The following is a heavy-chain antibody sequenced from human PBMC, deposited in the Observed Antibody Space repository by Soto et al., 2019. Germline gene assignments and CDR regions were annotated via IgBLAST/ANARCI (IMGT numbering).Heavy chain of an antibody. CDR3: ARDERRDGYRRNWFDP. J-gene: IGHJ5*02. D-gene: IGHD5-12*01. Sequence: QVQLVQSGAEVKKPGSSVKVSCKASGGTFSSYAISWVRQAPGQGLEWMGGIIPIFSRSNYAQKFQGRVTTTADESTNTMYMELSSLRSEDTAVYYCARDERRDGYRRNWFDPWGQGTLVTVSS. CDR2: IIPIFSRS. V-gene: IGHV1-69*12. CDR1: GGTFSSYA.